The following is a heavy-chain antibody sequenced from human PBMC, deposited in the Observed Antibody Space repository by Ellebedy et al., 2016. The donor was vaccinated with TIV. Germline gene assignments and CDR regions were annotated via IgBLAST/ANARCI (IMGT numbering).Heavy chain of an antibody. J-gene: IGHJ3*02. Sequence: PGGSLRLSCAASGFTFSSYAMHWVRQAPGKGLEYVSAISSNGGSTYYANSVKGRFTISRDNSKNTLYLQMGSLRAEDMAVYYCARRVRYAFDIWGQGTMVTVSS. V-gene: IGHV3-64*01. D-gene: IGHD3-22*01. CDR2: ISSNGGST. CDR1: GFTFSSYA. CDR3: ARRVRYAFDI.